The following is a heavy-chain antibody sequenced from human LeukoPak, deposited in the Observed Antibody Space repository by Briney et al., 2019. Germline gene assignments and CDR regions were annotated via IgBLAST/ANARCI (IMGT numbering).Heavy chain of an antibody. CDR3: AAGGDTAKGGKY. V-gene: IGHV4-31*03. J-gene: IGHJ4*02. Sequence: SETLSLTCTVSGASISGTSYYWTWTRHHPGEGLEWLGFIHFSGTVYYNPSLSRRLIISADTSKNQMSLKLSSVTAADTAVYYCAAGGDTAKGGKYWGQGTQVTVSS. CDR1: GASISGTSYY. D-gene: IGHD5-18*01. CDR2: IHFSGTV.